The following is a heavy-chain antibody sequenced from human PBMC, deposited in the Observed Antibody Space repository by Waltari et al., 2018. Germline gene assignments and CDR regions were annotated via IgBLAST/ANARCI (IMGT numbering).Heavy chain of an antibody. CDR1: GGSISSPNFF. CDR2: ISSGGDT. Sequence: QVQLQESGPGLVKPPQTLSLTCTVSGGSISSPNFFWSWIRQPAGKGLQWIGRISSGGDTNYNPSLKSRVTISLDTSKNQFSLTLTPVTAADTAVYFCARGGYWGQGTQVTVSS. V-gene: IGHV4-61*02. J-gene: IGHJ4*02. CDR3: ARGGY.